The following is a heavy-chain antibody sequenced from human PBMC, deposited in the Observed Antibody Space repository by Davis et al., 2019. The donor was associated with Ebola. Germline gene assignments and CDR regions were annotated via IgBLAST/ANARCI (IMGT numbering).Heavy chain of an antibody. D-gene: IGHD3-22*01. V-gene: IGHV3-11*01. CDR1: GFTFSDYY. CDR3: VRRHYFDSSGYYWYFDV. CDR2: ISGSGIST. J-gene: IGHJ2*01. Sequence: PGGSLRLSCTASGFTFSDYYMNWIRQAPGKGLEWVSFISGSGISTQYADSVKGRFTISRDNANNSLYLQMNSLRTEETAVYYCVRRHYFDSSGYYWYFDVWGRGTLVTVSS.